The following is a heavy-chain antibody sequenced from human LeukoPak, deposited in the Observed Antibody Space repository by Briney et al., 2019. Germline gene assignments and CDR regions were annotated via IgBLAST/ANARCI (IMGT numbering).Heavy chain of an antibody. CDR2: IQQDGSEK. Sequence: PGGSLRLSCAASGFTFNYYWLTWVGQAPGKGLEWVGNIQQDGSEKYYVDSVKGRFIISRDNAKNSLYLQMNSLRAEDTAVYYCARVRKLRTRGVMDPLDYWGQGTLVTVSS. CDR1: GFTFNYYW. J-gene: IGHJ4*02. V-gene: IGHV3-7*01. D-gene: IGHD3-10*01. CDR3: ARVRKLRTRGVMDPLDY.